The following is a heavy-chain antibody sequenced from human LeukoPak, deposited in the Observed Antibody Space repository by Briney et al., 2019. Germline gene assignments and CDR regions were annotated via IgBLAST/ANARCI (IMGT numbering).Heavy chain of an antibody. CDR2: ISTTGTTM. J-gene: IGHJ1*01. CDR1: GFTFSDFY. CDR3: AKGHTYGMI. Sequence: GGSLRLSCAASGFTFSDFYMSWLRQTPGKGLEWVSYISTTGTTMDYADSVKGRFTISRDNAKDSLNLQMNNLGAEDTAVYYCAKGHTYGMIWGQGTLVTVSS. V-gene: IGHV3-11*01. D-gene: IGHD5-18*01.